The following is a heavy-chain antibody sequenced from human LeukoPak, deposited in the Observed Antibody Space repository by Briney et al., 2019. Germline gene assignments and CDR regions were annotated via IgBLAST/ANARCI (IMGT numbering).Heavy chain of an antibody. CDR3: ARGFLQLTPYYFDY. Sequence: QAGGSLRLSCAASGFDVSINYMNWIRQSPEKGLEWVSIIHNDGSTYYADSVKGRFTVSRDNSKNTVSLQMDSLRVDDTGIYYCARGFLQLTPYYFDYRGQGALVTVSS. V-gene: IGHV3-66*01. CDR2: IHNDGST. D-gene: IGHD1-1*01. J-gene: IGHJ4*02. CDR1: GFDVSINY.